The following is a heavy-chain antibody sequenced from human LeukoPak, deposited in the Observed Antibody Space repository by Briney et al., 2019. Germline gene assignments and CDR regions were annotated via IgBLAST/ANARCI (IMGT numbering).Heavy chain of an antibody. CDR2: INPSGGST. CDR3: AREGLAFGELSVWFDP. J-gene: IGHJ5*02. V-gene: IGHV1-46*01. Sequence: ASVKVSCKASGYTFTSYYMHWVRQAPGQGLEWMGIINPSGGSTSYAQKFQGRVTMTRDTSTSTVYMELSSLRSEDTAVYYCAREGLAFGELSVWFDPWGQGTLVTVSS. D-gene: IGHD3-10*01. CDR1: GYTFTSYY.